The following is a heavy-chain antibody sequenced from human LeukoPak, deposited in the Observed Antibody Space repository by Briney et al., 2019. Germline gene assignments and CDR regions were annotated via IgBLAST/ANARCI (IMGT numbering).Heavy chain of an antibody. V-gene: IGHV3-53*01. D-gene: IGHD3-3*01. J-gene: IGHJ4*02. CDR2: IYGGGDT. CDR3: AKESGYYHY. CDR1: GFTVNNNY. Sequence: PGGSLRLSCAASGFTVNNNYVNWVRQAPGKGLEWVSIIYGGGDTSYADSVKGRSTISRDNSKNTVYLQMNSLRAEDTAVYYCAKESGYYHYWGQGTLVTVSS.